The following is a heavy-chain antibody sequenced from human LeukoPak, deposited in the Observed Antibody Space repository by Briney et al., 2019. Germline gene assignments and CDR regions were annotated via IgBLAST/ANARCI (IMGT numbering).Heavy chain of an antibody. CDR1: GGSVSGDPYY. V-gene: IGHV4-61*01. Sequence: PSETLSLTCTVSGGSVSGDPYYWSWIRQPPGKGPEWIGHISYSGNINSNPSLRSRVTASVDTSKNQFSLKLSSVTAADTAVYYCARYCTGANCCSNRGAFGIWGRGTMVTVSS. CDR2: ISYSGNI. J-gene: IGHJ3*02. CDR3: ARYCTGANCCSNRGAFGI. D-gene: IGHD2-15*01.